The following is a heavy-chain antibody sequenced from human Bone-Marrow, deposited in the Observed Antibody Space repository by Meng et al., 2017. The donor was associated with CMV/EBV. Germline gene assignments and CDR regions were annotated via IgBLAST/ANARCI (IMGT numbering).Heavy chain of an antibody. CDR2: ISAYNGNT. J-gene: IGHJ4*02. Sequence: ASVKVSCKAFGYTFNNYGLSWVRQAPGQGLEWMGWISAYNGNTNYAQKFQGRVTMTTDTSTSTADMELRSLKSDDTAVYYCARGQGQLGGTQFDYWGQGTLVTVSS. CDR3: ARGQGQLGGTQFDY. V-gene: IGHV1-18*04. CDR1: GYTFNNYG. D-gene: IGHD6-6*01.